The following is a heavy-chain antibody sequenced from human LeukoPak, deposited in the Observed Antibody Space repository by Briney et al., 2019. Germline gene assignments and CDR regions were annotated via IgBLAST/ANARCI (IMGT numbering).Heavy chain of an antibody. CDR1: GGSFSGYY. CDR2: INHRGGT. CDR3: ASGSYHTPVDY. J-gene: IGHJ4*02. Sequence: PSETLSPTCAVYGGSFSGYYWGWIRQPPGKGLEWIGEINHRGGTNYNPSLKSRVTISVDTSKNQFSLKLSSVTAADTAVYYCASGSYHTPVDYWGQGTLVTVSS. D-gene: IGHD1-26*01. V-gene: IGHV4-34*01.